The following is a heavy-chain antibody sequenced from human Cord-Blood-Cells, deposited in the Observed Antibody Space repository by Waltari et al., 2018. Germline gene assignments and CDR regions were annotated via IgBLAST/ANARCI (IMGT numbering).Heavy chain of an antibody. CDR1: GYTFTGYY. D-gene: IGHD3-22*01. Sequence: QVQLVQSGAEVKKPGASVKVSCKASGYTFTGYYMHWVRQAPGQGLEWMGWINPNSGGTNYAQKFQGRVTMTRDTSISTAYMELSRLRSDDTAVYYCARVVGCYYDSSGYFDYWGQGTLVTVSS. J-gene: IGHJ4*02. V-gene: IGHV1-2*02. CDR3: ARVVGCYYDSSGYFDY. CDR2: INPNSGGT.